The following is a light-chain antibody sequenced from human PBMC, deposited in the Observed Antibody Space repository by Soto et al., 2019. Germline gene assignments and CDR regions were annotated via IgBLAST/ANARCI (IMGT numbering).Light chain of an antibody. V-gene: IGLV1-40*01. CDR3: QSYDSSLSGGV. CDR1: SSNIGAGYD. J-gene: IGLJ2*01. CDR2: GNS. Sequence: QSVLTQPPSVSGAPGQRVTISCTGSSSNIGAGYDVHWYQQLPGTAPKLLSYGNSNRPSGVPDRFSGSKSGTSASLAITGLQADDEADYYCQSYDSSLSGGVFGGGTKLTVL.